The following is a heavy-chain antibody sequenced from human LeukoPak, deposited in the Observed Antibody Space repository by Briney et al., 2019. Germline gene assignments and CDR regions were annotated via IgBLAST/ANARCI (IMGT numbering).Heavy chain of an antibody. CDR3: ARTRTPFWSGYYS. Sequence: SETLSLTCTVSGGSISSYYWSWIRQPPGKGLDWIGYIYYSGSTNYNPSLKSRVTISVDTSKNQFSLKPSSVTAADTAVYYCARTRTPFWSGYYSWGQGTLVTVSS. D-gene: IGHD3-3*01. J-gene: IGHJ4*02. CDR2: IYYSGST. V-gene: IGHV4-59*01. CDR1: GGSISSYY.